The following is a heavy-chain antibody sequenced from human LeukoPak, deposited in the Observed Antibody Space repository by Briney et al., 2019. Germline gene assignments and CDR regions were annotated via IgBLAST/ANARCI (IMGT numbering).Heavy chain of an antibody. CDR3: ARDGTRGSYLFDY. CDR1: GGSISSSSYY. V-gene: IGHV4-39*07. Sequence: PSETLSLTCTVSGGSISSSSYYWGWIRQPPGKGLEWIGSIYYSGSTYYNPSLKSRVTISVDTSKNQFSLKLSSVTAADTAVYYCARDGTRGSYLFDYWGQGTLVTVSS. CDR2: IYYSGST. J-gene: IGHJ4*02. D-gene: IGHD1-26*01.